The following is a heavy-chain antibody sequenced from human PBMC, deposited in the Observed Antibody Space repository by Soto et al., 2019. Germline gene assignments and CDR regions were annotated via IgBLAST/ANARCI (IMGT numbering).Heavy chain of an antibody. CDR2: INPRGETR. V-gene: IGHV3-11*01. D-gene: IGHD1-1*01. CDR1: GCTFSDYY. Sequence: XGTLRLSCLPSGCTFSDYYMNWIRQAPGQGLDWLSFINPRGETRYIADSIRGRFTFSRDNARRSLYVQMNSLRAEDTAVYYCARSGLPLVEILDYWGQGNLVTVSS. CDR3: ARSGLPLVEILDY. J-gene: IGHJ4*01.